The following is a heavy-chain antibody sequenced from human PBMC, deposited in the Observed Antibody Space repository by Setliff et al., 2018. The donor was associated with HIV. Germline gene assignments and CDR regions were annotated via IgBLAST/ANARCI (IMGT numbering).Heavy chain of an antibody. J-gene: IGHJ4*02. D-gene: IGHD2-8*01. V-gene: IGHV1-8*02. CDR1: GYTFSNYD. CDR3: ARVFNAYCTSGACYGY. CDR2: MNPNSGNT. Sequence: SVKVSCKASGYTFSNYDINWVRQATGQGLEWMGWMNPNSGNTGYAQQFQGRVSMTRNTSINTAYLDLSGLRSEDTAIYYCARVFNAYCTSGACYGYWGQGTLVTVSS.